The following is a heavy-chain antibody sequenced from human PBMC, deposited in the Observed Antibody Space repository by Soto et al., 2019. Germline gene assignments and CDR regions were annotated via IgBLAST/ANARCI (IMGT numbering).Heavy chain of an antibody. Sequence: PGGSLRLSCAASGFTFSGSAMHWVRQASGKGLEWVGRIRSKANSYATAYAASVKGRFTISRDDSKNTAYLQMNSLKTEDTAVYYCTRPQNGDYYLEPSDYWGQGTLVTVSS. CDR1: GFTFSGSA. J-gene: IGHJ4*02. CDR3: TRPQNGDYYLEPSDY. D-gene: IGHD4-17*01. CDR2: IRSKANSYAT. V-gene: IGHV3-73*01.